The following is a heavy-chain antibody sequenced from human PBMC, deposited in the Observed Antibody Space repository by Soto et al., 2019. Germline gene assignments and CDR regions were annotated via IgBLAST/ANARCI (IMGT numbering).Heavy chain of an antibody. CDR1: GGSISSYY. D-gene: IGHD6-19*01. CDR3: ARVGGSGWSFYGMDV. Sequence: PSETLSLTCTVSGGSISSYYWSWIRQPPGKGLEWIGYIYYSGSTNYNPSLKSRVTISVDTSKNQFSLKLSSVTAADTAVYYCARVGGSGWSFYGMDVWGQGTTVTVSS. J-gene: IGHJ6*02. CDR2: IYYSGST. V-gene: IGHV4-59*01.